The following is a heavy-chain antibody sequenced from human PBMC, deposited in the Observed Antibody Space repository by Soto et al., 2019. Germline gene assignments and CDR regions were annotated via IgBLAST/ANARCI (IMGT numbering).Heavy chain of an antibody. V-gene: IGHV4-59*08. D-gene: IGHD5-12*01. CDR3: ARRQVDSPGLPWDWFDP. CDR1: GGSIGSYY. Sequence: QVQLQESGPGLVKPSETLSLTCTVSGGSIGSYYWSWIRQPPGKGLEWIGYIYYSGSTNYNPSLKSRLTISVDTSKNQFSLKLRSVTAADTAVYYCARRQVDSPGLPWDWFDPWGQGTLVTVSS. CDR2: IYYSGST. J-gene: IGHJ5*02.